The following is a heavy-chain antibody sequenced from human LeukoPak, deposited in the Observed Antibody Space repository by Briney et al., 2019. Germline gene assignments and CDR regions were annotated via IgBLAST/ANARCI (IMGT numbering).Heavy chain of an antibody. Sequence: ASVKVSCKASGGTFSSYAISWVRQAPGQGLEWMGGIIPIFGTANYAQKFQGRVTITADKSTSTAYMELSSLRSEDTAVYYCARAQWEYSSEGGGFDYWGQGTLVTVSS. CDR1: GGTFSSYA. CDR3: ARAQWEYSSEGGGFDY. D-gene: IGHD6-19*01. CDR2: IIPIFGTA. J-gene: IGHJ4*02. V-gene: IGHV1-69*06.